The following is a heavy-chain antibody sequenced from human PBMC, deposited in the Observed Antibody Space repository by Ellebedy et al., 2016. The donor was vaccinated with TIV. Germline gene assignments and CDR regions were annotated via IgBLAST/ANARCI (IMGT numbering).Heavy chain of an antibody. CDR1: GGSISNHNYY. J-gene: IGHJ6*02. CDR3: ARLGHYESMTGSDYYYGMDV. Sequence: SETLSLXXTVSGGSISNHNYYWGWIRQPPGKGLEWIGHIFYTGLTYYNPSLKSRVTISVDTSKNQVSLRLGSVTAADTAVYYCARLGHYESMTGSDYYYGMDVWGQGTTVTVSS. D-gene: IGHD3-9*01. V-gene: IGHV4-39*01. CDR2: IFYTGLT.